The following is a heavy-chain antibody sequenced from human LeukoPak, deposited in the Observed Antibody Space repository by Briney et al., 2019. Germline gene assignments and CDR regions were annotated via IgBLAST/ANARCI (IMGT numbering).Heavy chain of an antibody. J-gene: IGHJ4*02. CDR3: AREPFDSSPARFGY. CDR2: ISAYNGNT. D-gene: IGHD6-6*01. CDR1: GYTFTSYG. V-gene: IGHV1-18*01. Sequence: GASVKVSCKASGYTFTSYGISWVRPAPGQGLEWMGWISAYNGNTNYAQKLQGRVTMTIDTSTSTAYMELRSLRSDDTAVYYCAREPFDSSPARFGYWGQGTLVTVSS.